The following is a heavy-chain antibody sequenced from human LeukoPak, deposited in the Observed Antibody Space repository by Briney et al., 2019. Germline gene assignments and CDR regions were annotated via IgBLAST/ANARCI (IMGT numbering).Heavy chain of an antibody. Sequence: ASVKVSCKASGYTFSTYFIHWVRQAPGQGLEWMGIINPSGGSASYAQKLQGRVTMTRDTSTSTVYMELSSLRSEDTAVYYCAREGRPRIAAAGTRYNWFDPWGQGTLVTVSS. CDR3: AREGRPRIAAAGTRYNWFDP. J-gene: IGHJ5*02. D-gene: IGHD6-13*01. CDR1: GYTFSTYF. CDR2: INPSGGSA. V-gene: IGHV1-46*04.